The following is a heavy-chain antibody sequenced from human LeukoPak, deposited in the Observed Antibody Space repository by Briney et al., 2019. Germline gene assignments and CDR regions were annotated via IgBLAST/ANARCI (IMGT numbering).Heavy chain of an antibody. D-gene: IGHD3-16*01. CDR3: AREDYVWGSHY. Sequence: SGTLSLTCTVSGGSISSNNWWSWVRQPPGKGLEWIGYIYYSGSTYYNPSLKSRVTISVDASKNQFSLKLSSVTAADTAVYYCAREDYVWGSHYWGQGTLVTVSS. CDR2: IYYSGST. J-gene: IGHJ4*02. CDR1: GGSISSNNW. V-gene: IGHV4-30-4*01.